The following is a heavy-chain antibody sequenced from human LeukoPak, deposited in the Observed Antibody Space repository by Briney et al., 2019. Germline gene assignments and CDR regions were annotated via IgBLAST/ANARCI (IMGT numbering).Heavy chain of an antibody. CDR2: ITSSSRSI. J-gene: IGHJ4*02. V-gene: IGHV3-21*01. D-gene: IGHD3-10*01. CDR1: GFTFSGYS. CDR3: AAGDLANLLRY. Sequence: GGSLRLSCTASGFTFSGYSMNWVRQTPGKGLEWVSSITSSSRSISYADSVKGRFTISRDNAKNSLYLQMNSLSPDDSAVYYCAAGDLANLLRYWGQGTLVTVSS.